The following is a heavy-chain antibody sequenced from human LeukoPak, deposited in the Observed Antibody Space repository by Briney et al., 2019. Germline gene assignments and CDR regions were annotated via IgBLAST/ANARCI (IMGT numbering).Heavy chain of an antibody. CDR1: GGSFSGYY. J-gene: IGHJ4*02. V-gene: IGHV4-34*01. D-gene: IGHD3-9*01. CDR3: ARHRPGLRYFDWLSPFDY. CDR2: INHSGST. Sequence: TSETLSLNCAVYGGSFSGYYWSWIRQPPGKGLEWIGEINHSGSTNYNPSLKSRVTISVDTSKNQFSLKLSSVTAADTAVYYCARHRPGLRYFDWLSPFDYWGQGTLVTVSS.